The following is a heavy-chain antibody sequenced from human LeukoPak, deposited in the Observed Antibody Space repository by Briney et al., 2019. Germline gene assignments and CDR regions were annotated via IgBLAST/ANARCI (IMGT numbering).Heavy chain of an antibody. D-gene: IGHD2-2*01. J-gene: IGHJ4*02. Sequence: GTSLRLSCAASGFTFSSYAMHWVRQAPGKGPEWVAVISHDGDTKYYAGSVKGRFAISRDNSKNTLYLQMGSLRVEDTAMFYCARDPIQGAPDYFDYWGQGTLVTVSS. V-gene: IGHV3-30*09. CDR2: ISHDGDTK. CDR3: ARDPIQGAPDYFDY. CDR1: GFTFSSYA.